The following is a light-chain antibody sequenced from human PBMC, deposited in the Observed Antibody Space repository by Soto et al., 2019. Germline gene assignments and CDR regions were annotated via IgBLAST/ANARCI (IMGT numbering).Light chain of an antibody. CDR1: SSDVGSYNL. Sequence: QSVLTQPASVSGSAGQSITISCTVTSSDVGSYNLVSWYQQHPIKAPKLMIYEGSKRPSGVSNRFSGSKSGNTASLTISGLQAEDEADYYCCSYAGSSTYVFGTGTKVTVL. CDR2: EGS. V-gene: IGLV2-23*01. CDR3: CSYAGSSTYV. J-gene: IGLJ1*01.